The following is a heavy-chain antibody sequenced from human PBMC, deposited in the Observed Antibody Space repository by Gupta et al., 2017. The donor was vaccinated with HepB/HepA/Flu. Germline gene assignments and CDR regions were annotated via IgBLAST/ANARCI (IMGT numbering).Heavy chain of an antibody. J-gene: IGHJ4*02. CDR1: GGTFSSYA. CDR2: IIPILGIA. D-gene: IGHD3-3*01. CDR3: AMEIQNYDFWSGYSNRY. Sequence: QVQLVQSGAEVKKPGSSVKVSCKASGGTFSSYAISWVRQAPGQGLEWMGRIIPILGIANYAQKFQGRVTITADKSTSTAYMELSSLRSEDTAVYYCAMEIQNYDFWSGYSNRYWGQGTLVTVSS. V-gene: IGHV1-69*04.